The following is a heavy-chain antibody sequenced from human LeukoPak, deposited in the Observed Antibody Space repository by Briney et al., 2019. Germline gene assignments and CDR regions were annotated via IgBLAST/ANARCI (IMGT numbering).Heavy chain of an antibody. V-gene: IGHV3-15*01. CDR3: ATLLRGY. CDR1: GFTFSDAW. D-gene: IGHD3-10*01. J-gene: IGHJ4*02. Sequence: GGSLRLSCAASGFTFSDAWMYWVRQAPGKGLEWVGHIKSKTDGGTTDYAAPVKSRFTISRDDSKNTLSLQMNSLKTEDTAVYYCATLLRGYWGQGTLVTVSS. CDR2: IKSKTDGGTT.